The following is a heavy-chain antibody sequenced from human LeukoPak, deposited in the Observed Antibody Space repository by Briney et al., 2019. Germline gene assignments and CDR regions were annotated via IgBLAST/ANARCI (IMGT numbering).Heavy chain of an antibody. J-gene: IGHJ3*02. D-gene: IGHD3-10*01. CDR1: GFTFSSYW. CDR3: ARDEAYYYGSGSYYAEIDAFDI. CDR2: IKQDRSEK. V-gene: IGHV3-7*04. Sequence: GGSLRLSCAASGFTFSSYWMSWVRQAPGKGLEWVANIKQDRSEKYYVDSVKGRFTTSRDNAKNSLYLQMNSLRAEDTAVYYCARDEAYYYGSGSYYAEIDAFDIWGQGTMVTVSS.